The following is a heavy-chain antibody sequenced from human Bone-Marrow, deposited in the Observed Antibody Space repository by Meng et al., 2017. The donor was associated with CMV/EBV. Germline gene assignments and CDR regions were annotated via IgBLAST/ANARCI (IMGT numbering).Heavy chain of an antibody. Sequence: ASVKVSCNASGYTFSSYYMHWVRQAPGQGLEWMGIINPSGGSATYAQKFQGRVTVTRDTSTNTVYMELSSLRSEDTAVYYCARSSQVTKYYFDYWGQGTLVTVSS. V-gene: IGHV1-46*01. CDR3: ARSSQVTKYYFDY. J-gene: IGHJ4*02. CDR2: INPSGGSA. CDR1: GYTFSSYY.